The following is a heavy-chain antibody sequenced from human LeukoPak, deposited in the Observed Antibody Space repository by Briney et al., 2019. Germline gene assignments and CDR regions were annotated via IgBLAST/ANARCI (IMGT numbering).Heavy chain of an antibody. Sequence: GGSLRLSCAASGFTFDDYTMPWVRQAPGKGLEWVSLISWDGGSTYYADSVKGRFTISRDNSKNSLYLQMNSLRTEDTALYYCAKGDRGSWYGLFDYWGQGTLVTVSS. J-gene: IGHJ4*02. CDR1: GFTFDDYT. V-gene: IGHV3-43*01. CDR3: AKGDRGSWYGLFDY. CDR2: ISWDGGST. D-gene: IGHD6-13*01.